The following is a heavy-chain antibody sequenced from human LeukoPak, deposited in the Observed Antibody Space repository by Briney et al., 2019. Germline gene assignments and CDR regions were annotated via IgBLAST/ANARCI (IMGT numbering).Heavy chain of an antibody. Sequence: SETLSLTCTVSGGSISGHYWSWIRQPPGKGLEWIGYIYYSGSTNYNPSLKSRVTISVDTSKNQFSLKLSSVTAADTAVYYCARVGYSYGYIDYYYYMDVWGKGTTVTVSS. CDR1: GGSISGHY. CDR3: ARVGYSYGYIDYYYYMDV. V-gene: IGHV4-59*11. D-gene: IGHD5-18*01. J-gene: IGHJ6*03. CDR2: IYYSGST.